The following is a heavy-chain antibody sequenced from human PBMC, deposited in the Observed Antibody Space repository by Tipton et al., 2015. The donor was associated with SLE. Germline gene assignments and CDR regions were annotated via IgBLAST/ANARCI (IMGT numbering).Heavy chain of an antibody. Sequence: TLSLTCTVSGGSISSYYWSWIRQPPGKGLEWIGYIYYSGSTNYNPSLKSRVTISVDTSKNQFSLKLSSVTAADTAVYYCATTGGELLLDYWGQGTLVTVSS. CDR2: IYYSGST. CDR3: ATTGGELLLDY. CDR1: GGSISSYY. J-gene: IGHJ4*02. D-gene: IGHD1-26*01. V-gene: IGHV4-59*08.